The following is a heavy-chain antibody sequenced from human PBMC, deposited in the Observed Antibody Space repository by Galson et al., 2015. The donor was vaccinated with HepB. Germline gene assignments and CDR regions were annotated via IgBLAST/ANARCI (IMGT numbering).Heavy chain of an antibody. J-gene: IGHJ4*02. CDR2: INPSGGST. CDR3: ARGGITIRVYAGY. CDR1: GGTFSSYA. Sequence: SVKVSCKASGGTFSSYAISWVRQAPGQGLEWMGIINPSGGSTSYAQRFQGRVTMTRDTSTSTVYMELSSLRSEDTAVYYCARGGITIRVYAGYWGQGTLVTVSS. D-gene: IGHD6-13*01. V-gene: IGHV1-46*01.